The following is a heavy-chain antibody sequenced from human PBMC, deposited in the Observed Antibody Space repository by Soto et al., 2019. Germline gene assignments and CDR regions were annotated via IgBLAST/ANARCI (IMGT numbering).Heavy chain of an antibody. CDR3: ARGFSEENGSVLFDP. V-gene: IGHV4-61*08. D-gene: IGHD1-1*01. Sequence: SETLSLTCTVSGGSISSGDYYWSWIRQPPGKGLEWIGYIYYSGSTNYNPSLKSRVTISVDTSKNQFSLKLSSVTAADTAVYYCARGFSEENGSVLFDPWGQGTLVTVSS. CDR2: IYYSGST. CDR1: GGSISSGDYY. J-gene: IGHJ5*02.